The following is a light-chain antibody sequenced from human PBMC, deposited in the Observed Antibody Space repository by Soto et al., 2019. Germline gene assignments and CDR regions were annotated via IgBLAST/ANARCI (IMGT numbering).Light chain of an antibody. CDR3: QQYHSYPVN. CDR2: DAS. V-gene: IGKV1-16*02. CDR1: QGIYNF. Sequence: DIQMTHSPSSLSASVGDTVTITCRASQGIYNFLAWFQQKPGKAPKSLIYDASTLQSGVPSKFSGSGSETDFTLTISSLPPEDFATYDCQQYHSYPVNVGGETKV. J-gene: IGKJ4*01.